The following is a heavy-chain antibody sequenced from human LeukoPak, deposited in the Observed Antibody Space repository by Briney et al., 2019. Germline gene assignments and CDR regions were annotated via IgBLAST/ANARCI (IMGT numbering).Heavy chain of an antibody. V-gene: IGHV1-2*02. CDR1: GYTFTGYY. Sequence: ASVKVSCKASGYTFTGYYMHWVRQAPGQGLEWMAWINLNSGGTNYAQKFQGRVTMTRDTSISTAYMELTDLGSEDTAVYYCAREGFVTTRWTAFDYWGQGALVTVSS. CDR2: INLNSGGT. CDR3: AREGFVTTRWTAFDY. J-gene: IGHJ4*02. D-gene: IGHD4-17*01.